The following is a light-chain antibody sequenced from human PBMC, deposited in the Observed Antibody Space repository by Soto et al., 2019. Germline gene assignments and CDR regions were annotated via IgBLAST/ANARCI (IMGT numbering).Light chain of an antibody. CDR3: QQTNSLPPT. V-gene: IGKV1D-12*01. CDR2: VAS. Sequence: DIQMTQSPSSVSASVGDRVTITCRASQDISSWLAWYQQKPGKAPNLLIYVASSLQSGVPSRFTGSGSGTDFTLTISSLQPEDFATYYCQQTNSLPPTFGQGTRLEIK. J-gene: IGKJ5*01. CDR1: QDISSW.